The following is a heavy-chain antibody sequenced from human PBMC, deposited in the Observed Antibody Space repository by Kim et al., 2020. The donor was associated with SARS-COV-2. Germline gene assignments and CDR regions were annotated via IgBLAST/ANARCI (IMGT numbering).Heavy chain of an antibody. D-gene: IGHD4-17*01. CDR3: ARDPDDYGDYWGPFDY. Sequence: DSVKGRFTISRDNSKNTLYLQINSLRAEDTAVYYCARDPDDYGDYWGPFDYWGQGTLVTVSS. V-gene: IGHV3-30*01. J-gene: IGHJ4*02.